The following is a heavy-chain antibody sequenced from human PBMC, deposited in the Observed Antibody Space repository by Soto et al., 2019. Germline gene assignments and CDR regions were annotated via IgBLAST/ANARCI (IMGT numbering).Heavy chain of an antibody. CDR1: GGSISSSSYY. J-gene: IGHJ4*02. V-gene: IGHV4-39*01. CDR2: IYYSGST. CDR3: ARHRRITMVRGVITHFDY. Sequence: SETLSLTCTVSGGSISSSSYYWGWIRQPPGKGLEWIGSIYYSGSTYYNPSLKSRVTISVDTSKNQFSLKLSSVTAADTAVYYCARHRRITMVRGVITHFDYWGQGTLVTVSS. D-gene: IGHD3-10*01.